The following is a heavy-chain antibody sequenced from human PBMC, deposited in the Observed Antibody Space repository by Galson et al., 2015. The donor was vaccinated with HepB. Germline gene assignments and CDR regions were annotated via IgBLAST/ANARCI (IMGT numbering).Heavy chain of an antibody. Sequence: SVKVSCKASGYRFTTYGISWVRQAPGRGLERMGWISVRTGDTNLAQNLEDRVTMTIDTSTNTVYMELRSLRSDDTAIYYCAREGVYGDYVGFAQFFGVDVWGQGTSVIVSS. D-gene: IGHD4-17*01. CDR3: AREGVYGDYVGFAQFFGVDV. CDR1: GYRFTTYG. CDR2: ISVRTGDT. J-gene: IGHJ6*02. V-gene: IGHV1-18*04.